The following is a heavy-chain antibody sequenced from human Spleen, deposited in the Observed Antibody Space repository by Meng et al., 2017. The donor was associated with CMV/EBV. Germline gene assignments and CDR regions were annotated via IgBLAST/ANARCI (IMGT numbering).Heavy chain of an antibody. J-gene: IGHJ5*02. CDR1: SGPMSSGVYC. CDR2: SYYDGTT. CDR3: ARQAPDNWVDP. Sequence: CTVSSGPMSSGVYCWSWIRQHPEKGLEWIGYSYYDGTTHYNPSLRSRVSISVDTSKNQFSLKLNSVTAADTAVYFCARQAPDNWVDPWGQGALVTVSS. V-gene: IGHV4-31*03.